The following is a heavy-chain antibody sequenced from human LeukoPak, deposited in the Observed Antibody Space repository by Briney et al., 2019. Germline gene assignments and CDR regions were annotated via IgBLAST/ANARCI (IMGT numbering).Heavy chain of an antibody. CDR3: ASGDIGYDILTGYYVS. CDR1: GGTFSSYA. V-gene: IGHV1-69*05. D-gene: IGHD3-9*01. J-gene: IGHJ5*02. CDR2: IIPIFGTA. Sequence: SAKVSCKASGGTFSSYAISWVRQAPGQGLEWMGGIIPIFGTANYAQKFQGRVTITTDESTSTAYMELSSLRSEDTAVYYCASGDIGYDILTGYYVSWGQGTLVTVSS.